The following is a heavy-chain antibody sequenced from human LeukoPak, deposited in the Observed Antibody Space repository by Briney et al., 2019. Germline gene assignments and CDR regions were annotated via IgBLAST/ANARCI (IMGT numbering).Heavy chain of an antibody. CDR2: IYYSGST. Sequence: SETLSLTCTVSGGSISSYCWSWIRQPPGKGLEWIGYIYYSGSTNYNPSLKSRVTISVDTSKNQFSLKLSSVTAADTAVYYCASAENYYDSSGYYTPFDYWGQGTLVTVSS. J-gene: IGHJ4*02. CDR3: ASAENYYDSSGYYTPFDY. V-gene: IGHV4-59*01. D-gene: IGHD3-22*01. CDR1: GGSISSYC.